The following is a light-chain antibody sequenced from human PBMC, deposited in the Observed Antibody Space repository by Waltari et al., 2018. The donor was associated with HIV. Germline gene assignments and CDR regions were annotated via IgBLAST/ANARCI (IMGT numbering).Light chain of an antibody. Sequence: VVTQSPLSLPVTPGEPASISCRSSQTLRHSNGYNDLDWYLQKPGQSPQLLIHLGSNRASGVPDRFTGSGSGTVFTLTISRVEAEDVGIYYCMQSLHTPYTFGLGTKLEI. V-gene: IGKV2-28*01. CDR3: MQSLHTPYT. J-gene: IGKJ2*01. CDR1: QTLRHSNGYND. CDR2: LGS.